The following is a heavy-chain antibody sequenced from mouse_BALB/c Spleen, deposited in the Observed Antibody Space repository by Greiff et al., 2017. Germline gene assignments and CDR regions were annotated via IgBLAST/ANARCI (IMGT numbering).Heavy chain of an antibody. CDR1: GFTFSSYA. J-gene: IGHJ4*01. D-gene: IGHD2-1*01. V-gene: IGHV5-6-5*01. CDR2: ISSGGST. CDR3: ARWGNSYAMDY. Sequence: EVKLVESGGGLVKPGGSLKLSCAASGFTFSSYAMSWVRQTPEKRLEWVASISSGGSTYYPDSVKGRFTISRDNARNILYLQMSSLRSEDTAMYYCARWGNSYAMDYWGQGTSVTVSS.